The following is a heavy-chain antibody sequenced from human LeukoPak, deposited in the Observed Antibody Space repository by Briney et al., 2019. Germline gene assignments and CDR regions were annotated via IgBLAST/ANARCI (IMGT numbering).Heavy chain of an antibody. CDR2: ISYDGSNK. D-gene: IGHD3-10*01. CDR1: GFTISSYG. CDR3: AKDVLWFGELLGSYFDY. J-gene: IGHJ4*02. Sequence: GRPLRLSCAASGFTISSYGMHWVRQAPGKGLEWVAVISYDGSNKYYADSVKGRFTISRDNSKNTLYLQMNSLRAEDTAVYYCAKDVLWFGELLGSYFDYWGQGTLVTVSS. V-gene: IGHV3-30*18.